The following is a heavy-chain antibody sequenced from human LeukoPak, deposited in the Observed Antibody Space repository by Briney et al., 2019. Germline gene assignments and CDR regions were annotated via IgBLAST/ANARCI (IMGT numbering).Heavy chain of an antibody. CDR2: IYSGGST. D-gene: IGHD3-22*01. CDR3: ARDLMIGGYGLDV. V-gene: IGHV3-53*01. CDR1: GFTVSSNY. Sequence: GGSLRLSCGASGFTVSSNYMSWVRQAPGKGLEWVSVIYSGGSTYYADSVKGRFTISRDNSKNMVYLQMNSLRAEDTAVYYCARDLMIGGYGLDVWGQGTTVTVSS. J-gene: IGHJ6*02.